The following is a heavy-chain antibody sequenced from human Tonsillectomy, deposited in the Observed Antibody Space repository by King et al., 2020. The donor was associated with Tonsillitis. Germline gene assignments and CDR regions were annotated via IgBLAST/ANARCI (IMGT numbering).Heavy chain of an antibody. CDR3: VRDPYFYGSFDYMDV. Sequence: VQLQESGPGLVKPSQTLSLTCTVSGGSVSSGDYYWSWIRQPPGKGLEWIGYIYYTGTTYYNPSLKSRVTISEDTSKNQFSLRLSSVTAADTAVYYCVRDPYFYGSFDYMDVWGKGTTVTVAS. CDR2: IYYTGTT. CDR1: GGSVSSGDYY. D-gene: IGHD3-10*01. V-gene: IGHV4-30-4*01. J-gene: IGHJ6*03.